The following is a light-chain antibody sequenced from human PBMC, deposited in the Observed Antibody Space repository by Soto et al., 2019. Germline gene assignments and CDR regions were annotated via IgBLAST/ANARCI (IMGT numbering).Light chain of an antibody. J-gene: IGKJ1*01. CDR3: QQSYSTPRT. V-gene: IGKV1-39*01. CDR1: QSIASY. Sequence: DIQMTQSPSSLSASVGDRVTITCRASQSIASYLNWYQQKPGKAPKLLIYAASNLQGGVPSRFSGSGSGTGFTLTISSLQPEDFATYYCQQSYSTPRTFGQVTKVEIK. CDR2: AAS.